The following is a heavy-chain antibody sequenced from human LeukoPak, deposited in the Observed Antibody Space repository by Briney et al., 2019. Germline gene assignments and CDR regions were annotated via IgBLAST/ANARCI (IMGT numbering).Heavy chain of an antibody. CDR1: GFTFTSYW. D-gene: IGHD2/OR15-2a*01. J-gene: IGHJ4*02. CDR2: TKEDGSEK. Sequence: GGSLRLSCAGSGFTFTSYWMHWVRQAPGKGLEWVANTKEDGSEKYYVYSVRGRFTISRDNAKNSLYLQIDSPRADDTAVYYCAREFSQSWDYWGQGTPVTVSS. V-gene: IGHV3-7*05. CDR3: AREFSQSWDY.